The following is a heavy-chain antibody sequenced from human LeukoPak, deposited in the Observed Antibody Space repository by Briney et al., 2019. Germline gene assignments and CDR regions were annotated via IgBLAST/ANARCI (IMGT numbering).Heavy chain of an antibody. CDR3: ARDEMGVTIRGNYYSYMDV. CDR2: ITRGSIYT. Sequence: PGGSLRLSCAASGFTFSNYNMNWVRQTPGKGLEWVSSITRGSIYTFYADSVKGRFTISRDNAKNSLSLQMNSLRAEDTAVYYCARDEMGVTIRGNYYSYMDVWGKGTTVTVSS. V-gene: IGHV3-21*01. J-gene: IGHJ6*03. CDR1: GFTFSNYN. D-gene: IGHD3-3*01.